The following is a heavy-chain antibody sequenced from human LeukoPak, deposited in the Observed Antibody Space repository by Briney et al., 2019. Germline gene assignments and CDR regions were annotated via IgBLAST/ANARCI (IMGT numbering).Heavy chain of an antibody. J-gene: IGHJ4*02. Sequence: SETLSLTCTVSGGSISSYYWSRSRQPPGKGLEWIGYIYYSGSTNYNPSLKSRVTISVDTSKNQFSLKLSSVTAADTAVYYCARGGYSYGYSAYYFDYWGQGTLVTVSS. CDR3: ARGGYSYGYSAYYFDY. V-gene: IGHV4-59*01. CDR2: IYYSGST. D-gene: IGHD5-18*01. CDR1: GGSISSYY.